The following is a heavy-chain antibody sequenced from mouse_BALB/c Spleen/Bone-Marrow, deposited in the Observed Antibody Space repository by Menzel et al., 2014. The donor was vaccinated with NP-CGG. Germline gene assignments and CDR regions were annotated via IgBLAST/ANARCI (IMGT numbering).Heavy chain of an antibody. J-gene: IGHJ2*01. D-gene: IGHD1-1*01. CDR2: ISSGGGST. CDR1: GFAFSSYD. V-gene: IGHV5-12-1*01. Sequence: EVQGVESGGGLVKPGGSLKLSCAASGFAFSSYDMSWVSQTPEKRLEWVAYISSGGGSTYYPDTVKGRFTISRDNAKNTLYLQMSSLKSEDTAMYYCAREVLRDYFDYWGQGTTLTVSS. CDR3: AREVLRDYFDY.